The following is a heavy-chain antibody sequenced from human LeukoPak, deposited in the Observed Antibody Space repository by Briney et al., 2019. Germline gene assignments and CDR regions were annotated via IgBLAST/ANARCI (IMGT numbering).Heavy chain of an antibody. D-gene: IGHD3-10*01. Sequence: GASVKVSCKASGYTFTSYAMHWVRQAPGQRLEWMGWINPGNGNTKHCRVTITRDTSASTAYMELSSLRSEDTAVYYCARETYHYGSGTYSPYGVDVWGQGTTVTVSS. CDR1: GYTFTSYA. J-gene: IGHJ6*02. CDR2: INPGNGNT. V-gene: IGHV1-3*01. CDR3: ARETYHYGSGTYSPYGVDV.